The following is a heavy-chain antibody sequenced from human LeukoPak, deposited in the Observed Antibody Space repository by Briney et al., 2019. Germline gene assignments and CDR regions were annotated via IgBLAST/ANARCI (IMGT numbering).Heavy chain of an antibody. J-gene: IGHJ4*02. D-gene: IGHD3-3*01. V-gene: IGHV4-34*01. CDR2: INHSGST. CDR3: ARSSYYDFWSGYYSFDY. Sequence: SETLSLTCAVYGGSFSGYYWSWIRQPPGKGLEWIGEINHSGSTNYNPSLKSRVTISVDKSKNQFSLKLSSVTAADTAVYYCARSSYYDFWSGYYSFDYWGQGTLVTVSS. CDR1: GGSFSGYY.